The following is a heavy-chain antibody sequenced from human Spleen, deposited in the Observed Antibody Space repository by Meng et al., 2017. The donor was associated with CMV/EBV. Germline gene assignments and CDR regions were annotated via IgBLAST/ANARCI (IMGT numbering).Heavy chain of an antibody. CDR3: ARDLPFDWLSGMDV. Sequence: GGSLRLSCAASGFTFSVYTMNWVRQAPGQGLEWVSYISSSSTYIYYADSVKGRFTVSRDNAKNSVFLQMNSLRAEDTAVYYCARDLPFDWLSGMDVWGQGTTVTVSS. J-gene: IGHJ6*02. V-gene: IGHV3-21*01. CDR2: ISSSSTYI. CDR1: GFTFSVYT. D-gene: IGHD3-9*01.